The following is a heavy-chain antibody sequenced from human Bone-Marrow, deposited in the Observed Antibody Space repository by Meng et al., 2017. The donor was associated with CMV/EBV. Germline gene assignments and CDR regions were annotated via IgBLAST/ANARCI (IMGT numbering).Heavy chain of an antibody. CDR1: GDSISRNKW. CDR3: ARDGGSSWSLYYYNGMDV. J-gene: IGHJ6*02. V-gene: IGHV4-4*02. D-gene: IGHD6-13*01. CDR2: IYHSGST. Sequence: SETLSLTCAVSGDSISRNKWWSWVRQPPGKGLEWIGEIYHSGSTNYNPSLKSRVTISVDKSKNQFSLKLSSVTAADTAVYYCARDGGSSWSLYYYNGMDVWGQGTTVTVSS.